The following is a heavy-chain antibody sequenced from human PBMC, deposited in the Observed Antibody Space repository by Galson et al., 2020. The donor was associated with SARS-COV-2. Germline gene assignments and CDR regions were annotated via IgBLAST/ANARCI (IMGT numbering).Heavy chain of an antibody. CDR3: ARDQPTQPGC. D-gene: IGHD6-19*01. Sequence: GESLKISCAASGFTFSNYDMNWVRQAPGKGLEWVSSISSSYRYTYYADSVKGRFTISRDNAKNSLFLQMNSLRVDDTAVYYCARDQPTQPGCWGQGTLVTVSS. V-gene: IGHV3-21*01. CDR2: ISSSYRYT. J-gene: IGHJ4*02. CDR1: GFTFSNYD.